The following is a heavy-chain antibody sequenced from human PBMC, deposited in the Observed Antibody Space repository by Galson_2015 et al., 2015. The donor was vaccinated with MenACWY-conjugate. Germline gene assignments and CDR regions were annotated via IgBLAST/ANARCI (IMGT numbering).Heavy chain of an antibody. CDR3: AREYNK. J-gene: IGHJ4*02. D-gene: IGHD1-14*01. Sequence: GLEWIGLIYSSGSTKYNPSLKSRVTISLDMSKNQVSLKLSSVTAADTAVYYCAREYNKWGQGTLVTVSS. V-gene: IGHV4-61*02. CDR2: IYSSGST.